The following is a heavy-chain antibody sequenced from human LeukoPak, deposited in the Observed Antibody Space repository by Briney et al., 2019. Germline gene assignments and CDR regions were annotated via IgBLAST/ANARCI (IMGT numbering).Heavy chain of an antibody. CDR1: GFTFSSYG. J-gene: IGHJ4*02. Sequence: PGGSLRLSCAASGFTFSSYGMHWVRQAPGKGLEWVAVISYDGSNKYYADSVKGRFTISRDNSKNTLYLQMNSLRAEDTAVYYCTWGSDSPDYWGQGTLVTVSS. V-gene: IGHV3-30*03. CDR2: ISYDGSNK. D-gene: IGHD3-16*01. CDR3: TWGSDSPDY.